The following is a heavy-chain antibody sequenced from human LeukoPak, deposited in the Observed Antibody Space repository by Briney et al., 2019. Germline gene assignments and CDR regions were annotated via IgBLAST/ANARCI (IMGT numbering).Heavy chain of an antibody. J-gene: IGHJ4*02. CDR3: ARDEIDIVVVPAAIHFDY. D-gene: IGHD2-2*01. CDR2: INAGNGNT. V-gene: IGHV1-3*01. CDR1: GYTFTSYA. Sequence: ASVKVSCKASGYTFTSYAMHWVRQAPGQRLEWMGWINAGNGNTKYSQKFQGRVTITRDTTASTAYMELSSLRSEDTAVYYCARDEIDIVVVPAAIHFDYWGQGTLVTVSS.